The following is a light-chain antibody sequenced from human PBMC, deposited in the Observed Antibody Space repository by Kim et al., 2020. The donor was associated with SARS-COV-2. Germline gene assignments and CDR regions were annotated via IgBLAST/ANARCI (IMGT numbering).Light chain of an antibody. CDR3: QQYDKWPYT. V-gene: IGKV3-15*01. J-gene: IGKJ2*01. CDR2: GAS. Sequence: EIVMTQSPVTLSVSPGEGATLSCRASQGISSNLAWYQQKPGQAPRLLMSGASMRDTVIPARFGGSGSGTDFTLTISGLQSDDFTLYYCQQYDKWPYTFGQGTKLEI. CDR1: QGISSN.